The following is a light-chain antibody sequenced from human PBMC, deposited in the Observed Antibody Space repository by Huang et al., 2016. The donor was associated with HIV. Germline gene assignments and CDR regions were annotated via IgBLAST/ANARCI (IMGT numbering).Light chain of an antibody. J-gene: IGKJ4*01. CDR1: QNITNNF. CDR2: GAS. V-gene: IGKV3-20*01. CDR3: QQYLTSPLT. Sequence: VLTQSPGTLSLSPGERAALSCRASQNITNNFLAWYQQQAGKAPRLLIDGASSRAIGIPARFSGSGSETDFTLTISRLEPQDSALYYCQQYLTSPLTFGGGTNMEIK.